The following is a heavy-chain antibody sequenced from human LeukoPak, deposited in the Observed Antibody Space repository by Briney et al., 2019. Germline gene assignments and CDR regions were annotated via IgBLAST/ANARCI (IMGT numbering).Heavy chain of an antibody. CDR3: ARDRAATDLDY. J-gene: IGHJ4*02. D-gene: IGHD6-13*01. V-gene: IGHV3-74*01. Sequence: GGSLRLSCAASGFTFSSYWMYWVRQAPGEGPEWVSRIDRDGSSTSYADSVKDRFTISRDNAKNTLYLQMNDLRAEDTALYYCARDRAATDLDYWGQGTLVTVSS. CDR1: GFTFSSYW. CDR2: IDRDGSST.